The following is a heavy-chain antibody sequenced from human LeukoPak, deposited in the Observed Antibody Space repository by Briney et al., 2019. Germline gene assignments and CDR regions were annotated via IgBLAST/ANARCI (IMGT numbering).Heavy chain of an antibody. Sequence: VESLKISCHGSGYSHTNYWIGWVRQLPGQGLERMVIIYSCDYDTRYSASFQGQVTISADNSVSTAYLQWSSVKASDTAMYYCARQRYCSSTSCDAFDIWGQGIMVTVFS. D-gene: IGHD2-2*01. CDR1: GYSHTNYW. V-gene: IGHV5-51*01. CDR2: IYSCDYDT. CDR3: ARQRYCSSTSCDAFDI. J-gene: IGHJ3*02.